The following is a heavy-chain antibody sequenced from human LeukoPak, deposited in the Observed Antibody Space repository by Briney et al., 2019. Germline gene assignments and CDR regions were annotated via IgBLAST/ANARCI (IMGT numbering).Heavy chain of an antibody. V-gene: IGHV3-72*01. CDR2: SRNKANSYTA. D-gene: IGHD3-10*01. Sequence: TGGSLRLSCAASGFTFSDHYMDWVRQAPGKGLEWVGRSRNKANSYTAQYAASVKGRFTISRDDSKNSLYLQMNSLKTEDTAVYYCARDTYYYGSGSYEVYMDVWGKGTTVTVSS. J-gene: IGHJ6*03. CDR3: ARDTYYYGSGSYEVYMDV. CDR1: GFTFSDHY.